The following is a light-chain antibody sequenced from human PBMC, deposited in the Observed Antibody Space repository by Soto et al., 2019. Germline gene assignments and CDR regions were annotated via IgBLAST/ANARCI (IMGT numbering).Light chain of an antibody. V-gene: IGKV1-5*01. Sequence: THAAFTLSASVNDGDTITCRASQIISSWLAWYQQKPGKAPKLLIYAASSLQSGVPSRFSGSGSGTDFTLTISCLQPEDVVTYYCQKYNSAPLTFAGGSNVDI. CDR3: QKYNSAPLT. CDR2: AAS. J-gene: IGKJ4*01. CDR1: QIISSW.